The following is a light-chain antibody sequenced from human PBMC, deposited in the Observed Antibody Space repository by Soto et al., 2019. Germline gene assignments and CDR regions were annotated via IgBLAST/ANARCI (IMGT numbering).Light chain of an antibody. Sequence: EIVLTQSPGTLSLSPGERATLSCRASQSVSNNYLAWYQHKPGQAPRLLMYGASSRATGIPDRFSGSGSGTEFTLTISRLEPEDFAVYFCQQYGSSWTFGQGTKVDIK. CDR3: QQYGSSWT. J-gene: IGKJ1*01. V-gene: IGKV3-20*01. CDR2: GAS. CDR1: QSVSNNY.